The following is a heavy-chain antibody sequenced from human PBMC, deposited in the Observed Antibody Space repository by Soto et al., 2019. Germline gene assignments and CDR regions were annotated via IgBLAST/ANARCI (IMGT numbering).Heavy chain of an antibody. D-gene: IGHD5-18*01. V-gene: IGHV4-34*01. CDR1: GGSFSGYY. Sequence: QVQLQQWGAGLLKPSETLSLTCAVYGGSFSGYYWSWIRQPPGKGLEWIGEINHGGDTSYNPSLKGRVTISEATSKKQLSLRLSSVTAADTTVYYCARGTRYTYGYPLDYWGQGTLVTVSS. CDR2: INHGGDT. J-gene: IGHJ4*02. CDR3: ARGTRYTYGYPLDY.